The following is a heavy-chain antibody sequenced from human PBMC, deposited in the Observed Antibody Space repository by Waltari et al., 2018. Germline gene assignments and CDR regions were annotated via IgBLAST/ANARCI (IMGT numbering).Heavy chain of an antibody. D-gene: IGHD2-15*01. CDR2: VHGSGRT. V-gene: IGHV4-4*02. J-gene: IGHJ5*02. CDR1: VDSVGSAYG. Sequence: QLQLQESGPGLVKPSGTLSLSCAASVDSVGSAYGWSWVRQSPRKGLEWIGQVHGSGRTNYNPSFASRVTISIDTSNNQFSLKVTSATAADTAVYYCARDRGRGLYLDTWGPGTLVTVSP. CDR3: ARDRGRGLYLDT.